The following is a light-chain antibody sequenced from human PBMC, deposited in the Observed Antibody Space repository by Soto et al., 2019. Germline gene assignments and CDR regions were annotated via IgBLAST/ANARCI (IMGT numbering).Light chain of an antibody. Sequence: VVLTQSPATLSLSPGERATLSCRASQSISSTYLAWYQQKPGQAPRLLIYGASTRATGIPDRFSGSGSGTDFTLTIGRLEPEDFAVYYCQQYGRSLWTFGQGTKVEIK. V-gene: IGKV3-20*01. CDR3: QQYGRSLWT. CDR1: QSISSTY. J-gene: IGKJ1*01. CDR2: GAS.